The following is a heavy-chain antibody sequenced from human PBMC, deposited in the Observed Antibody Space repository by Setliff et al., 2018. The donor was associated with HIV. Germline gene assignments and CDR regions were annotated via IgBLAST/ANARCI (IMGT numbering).Heavy chain of an antibody. D-gene: IGHD5-18*01. V-gene: IGHV1-46*01. CDR3: ARGGVRGYSYGEAFDI. J-gene: IGHJ3*02. Sequence: GASVKVSCKASGYTFTSCYIHWVRQAPGQGLEWMGRINPSGGSTSYAQKFHGRLTITADDSTRTVCMELNSLGSGDTAVYYCARGGVRGYSYGEAFDIWGQGTLVTVSS. CDR1: GYTFTSCY. CDR2: INPSGGST.